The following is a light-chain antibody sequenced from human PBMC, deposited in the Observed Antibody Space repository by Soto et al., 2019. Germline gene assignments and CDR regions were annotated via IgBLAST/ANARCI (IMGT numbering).Light chain of an antibody. Sequence: QSVLTQPPSVSGAPGQMVTMSCTGSSSNIGAGYDVHWYQQLPGTAPKLLIYGNINRPSGVPDRFSGSKSGTSASLAIAGLQAEDEADYYCQSYDNSLSGYVFGTGTKVTVL. J-gene: IGLJ1*01. CDR3: QSYDNSLSGYV. CDR2: GNI. CDR1: SSNIGAGYD. V-gene: IGLV1-40*01.